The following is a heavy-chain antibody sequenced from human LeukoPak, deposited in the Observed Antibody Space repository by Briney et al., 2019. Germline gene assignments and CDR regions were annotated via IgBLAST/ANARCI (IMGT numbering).Heavy chain of an antibody. CDR3: ARVWRYYDSSGTYAFDI. Sequence: GSLRLSCGASGFTFDDYWMSWVRQPPGKGLEWIGEIYHGGSTNYNPSLKSRVTISVDKSKNQFSLKLSSVTAADTAVYYCARVWRYYDSSGTYAFDIWGQGTMVTVSS. CDR1: GFTFDDYW. CDR2: IYHGGST. V-gene: IGHV4-4*02. J-gene: IGHJ3*02. D-gene: IGHD3-22*01.